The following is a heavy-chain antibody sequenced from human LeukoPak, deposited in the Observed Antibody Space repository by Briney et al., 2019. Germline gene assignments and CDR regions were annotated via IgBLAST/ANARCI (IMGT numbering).Heavy chain of an antibody. CDR3: ARDADSKTMIHGEYYFDY. V-gene: IGHV4-39*07. J-gene: IGHJ4*02. CDR2: IYYSGST. Sequence: SETLSLTCTVSGGSISSSSYYWGWIRQPPGKGLEWIGSIYYSGSTYYNPSLKSRVTISVDTSKNQFSLKLSSVTAADTAVYYCARDADSKTMIHGEYYFDYWGQGTLVTVSS. D-gene: IGHD3-22*01. CDR1: GGSISSSSYY.